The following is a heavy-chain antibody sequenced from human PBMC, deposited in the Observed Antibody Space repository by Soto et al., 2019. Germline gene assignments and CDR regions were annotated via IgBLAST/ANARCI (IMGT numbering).Heavy chain of an antibody. J-gene: IGHJ3*02. CDR3: APARYSYGRFRYAFDI. Sequence: QVQLVESGGGVVQPGRSLRLSCAASGFTFSSYGMHWVRQAPGKGLEWVAVISYDGSNKYYADSVKGRFTISRDNSKNTLYLQMNSLRAEDTAVYYCAPARYSYGRFRYAFDIWGQGTMVTVSS. CDR1: GFTFSSYG. CDR2: ISYDGSNK. V-gene: IGHV3-30*03. D-gene: IGHD5-18*01.